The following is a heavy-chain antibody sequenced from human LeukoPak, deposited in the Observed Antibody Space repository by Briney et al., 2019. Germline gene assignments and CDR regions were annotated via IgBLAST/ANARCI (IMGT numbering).Heavy chain of an antibody. Sequence: ASVKVSCKASGYTFTSYYMHWVRQAPGQGLEGMGIINPSGGSTSYAQKFQGRVTMTRDTSTSTVYMELSSLRSEDTAVYYCARLTYYYDSSGRRYNWFDPWGQGTLVTVSS. J-gene: IGHJ5*02. V-gene: IGHV1-46*01. D-gene: IGHD3-22*01. CDR3: ARLTYYYDSSGRRYNWFDP. CDR1: GYTFTSYY. CDR2: INPSGGST.